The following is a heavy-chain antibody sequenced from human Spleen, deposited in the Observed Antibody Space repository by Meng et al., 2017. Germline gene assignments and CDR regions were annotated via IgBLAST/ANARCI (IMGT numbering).Heavy chain of an antibody. D-gene: IGHD6-13*01. Sequence: GESLKISCAASGFTFSSYAMSWVRQAPGKGLEWVSAISGSGGSTYYADSVKGRLTISRDNSKNTLYLQMNSLRAEDTAVYYCARAYRERSSIYYVDYWGQGTRVTVSS. J-gene: IGHJ4*02. CDR2: ISGSGGST. CDR3: ARAYRERSSIYYVDY. CDR1: GFTFSSYA. V-gene: IGHV3-23*01.